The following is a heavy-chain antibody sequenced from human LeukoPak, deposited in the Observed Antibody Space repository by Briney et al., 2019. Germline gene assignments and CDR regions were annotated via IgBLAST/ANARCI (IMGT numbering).Heavy chain of an antibody. V-gene: IGHV3-23*01. Sequence: GGSLRLSCAASGFTFSNSAMTWVRQAPGKGLEWVSAISGSGGSTYYADSVKGRFTISRDNSKNTPSLQMSSLRAEDTAVYYCAKLTRYGSGSYCDYWGQGTLVTVSS. D-gene: IGHD3-10*01. J-gene: IGHJ4*02. CDR3: AKLTRYGSGSYCDY. CDR1: GFTFSNSA. CDR2: ISGSGGST.